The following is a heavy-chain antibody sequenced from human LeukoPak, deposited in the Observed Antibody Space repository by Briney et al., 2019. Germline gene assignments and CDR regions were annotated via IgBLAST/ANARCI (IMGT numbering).Heavy chain of an antibody. V-gene: IGHV4-30-2*01. J-gene: IGHJ4*02. Sequence: SQTLSLTCAVSGGSISSGGYSWSWIRQPPGKGLEWIGYIYHSGSTYYNPSLKSRVTISVDRSKNQFSLKLSSVTAAGTAVYYCARVVEMATIGSWGQGTLVTVSS. CDR3: ARVVEMATIGS. CDR2: IYHSGST. D-gene: IGHD5-24*01. CDR1: GGSISSGGYS.